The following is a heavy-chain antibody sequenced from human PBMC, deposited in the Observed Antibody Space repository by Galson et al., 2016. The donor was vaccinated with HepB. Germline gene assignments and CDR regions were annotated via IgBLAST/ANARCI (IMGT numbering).Heavy chain of an antibody. V-gene: IGHV4-4*02. J-gene: IGHJ6*02. CDR2: IYQSGIT. CDR3: ARKHGVLRYFDWSASYYDMDV. Sequence: SETLSLTCAVSGGSISSSNWWSWVRQPPGKGLEWIGEIYQSGITHYKPSLKSRVTISADKSKNQISLKLSSVTAADTAVYYCARKHGVLRYFDWSASYYDMDVWGQGTTVTVSS. D-gene: IGHD3-9*01. CDR1: GGSISSSNW.